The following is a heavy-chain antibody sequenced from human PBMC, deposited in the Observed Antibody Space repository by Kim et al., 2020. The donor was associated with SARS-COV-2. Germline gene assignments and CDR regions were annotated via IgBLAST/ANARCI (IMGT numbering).Heavy chain of an antibody. CDR2: IYYSGST. D-gene: IGHD3-10*01. V-gene: IGHV4-59*01. CDR1: GGSINNYY. Sequence: SETLSLTCTVSGGSINNYYWSWIRQPPGKGLEWIGNIYYSGSTNYNPSLKSRVTISVDTYKNQLSLNLTSVTAADTALSYCARYGSGTYPLFDYWGHGTLLTVSS. CDR3: ARYGSGTYPLFDY. J-gene: IGHJ4*01.